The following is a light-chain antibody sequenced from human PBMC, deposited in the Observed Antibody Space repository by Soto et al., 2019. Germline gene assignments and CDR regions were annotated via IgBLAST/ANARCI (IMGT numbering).Light chain of an antibody. CDR1: SSDVGRYNI. V-gene: IGLV2-23*01. Sequence: QSALTQPASVSGSPGQSITISCTGSSSDVGRYNIVSWYQQHPGKAPKLMIYEGSQRPSGVSDRFSGSKSGNTASLTISGLQAEDEADYYCCSYAGDRDLIFGGGTKRTVL. CDR2: EGS. J-gene: IGLJ2*01. CDR3: CSYAGDRDLI.